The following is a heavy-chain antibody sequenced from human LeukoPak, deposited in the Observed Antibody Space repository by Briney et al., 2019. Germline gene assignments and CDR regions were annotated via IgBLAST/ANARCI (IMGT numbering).Heavy chain of an antibody. D-gene: IGHD3-3*01. CDR2: IDLSESYT. V-gene: IGHV5-10-1*01. CDR1: GYSFTSYW. J-gene: IGHJ3*02. CDR3: ARLEVGVVTPGRAAFDI. Sequence: MPGESLRISCMGSGYSFTSYWISWVRQMPGKGLEWMGRIDLSESYTNYSPSFQGHVTISADKSISTAYLQWSSLKASDTAMYYCARLEVGVVTPGRAAFDIWGQGTMVTVSS.